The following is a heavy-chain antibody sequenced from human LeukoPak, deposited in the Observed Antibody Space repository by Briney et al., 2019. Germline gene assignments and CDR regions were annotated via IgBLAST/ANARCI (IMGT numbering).Heavy chain of an antibody. CDR2: INHSGST. CDR3: ARSSRATMIVVVITKAGYFQH. J-gene: IGHJ1*01. D-gene: IGHD3-22*01. V-gene: IGHV4-34*01. CDR1: GGSFSGYH. Sequence: SETLSLTCAVYGGSFSGYHWSWIRQPPGKGLEWIGEINHSGSTNYNPSLKSRATISVDTSKNQFSLKLSSVTAADTAVYYCARSSRATMIVVVITKAGYFQHWGQGTLVTVSS.